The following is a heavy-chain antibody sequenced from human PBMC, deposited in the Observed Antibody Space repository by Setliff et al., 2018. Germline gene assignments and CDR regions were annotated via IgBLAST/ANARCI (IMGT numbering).Heavy chain of an antibody. V-gene: IGHV1-46*01. CDR1: GYTFTSYY. D-gene: IGHD3-10*01. CDR3: ARDGDHYYGSGSYSHHDAFDI. Sequence: ASVKVSCKASGYTFTSYYMHWVRQAPGQGLEWMGIINPSGGSTSYAQKFQGRVTMTRDTSTSTVYMELSSLRSEDTAVYYCARDGDHYYGSGSYSHHDAFDIWGQGTMVTVSS. CDR2: INPSGGST. J-gene: IGHJ3*02.